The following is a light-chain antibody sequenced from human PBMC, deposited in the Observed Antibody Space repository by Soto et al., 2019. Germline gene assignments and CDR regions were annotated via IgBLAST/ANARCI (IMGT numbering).Light chain of an antibody. Sequence: SYELTQPPSVSVSPGQTASITCSGDKLGDKYACWYQQKPGQSPVLVIYQDSKRPSGIPERFSGSNSGNTATLTISGTQAMDEADYYCQAWDSSTALVVFGGGIKVTVL. CDR1: KLGDKY. V-gene: IGLV3-1*01. CDR3: QAWDSSTALVV. CDR2: QDS. J-gene: IGLJ2*01.